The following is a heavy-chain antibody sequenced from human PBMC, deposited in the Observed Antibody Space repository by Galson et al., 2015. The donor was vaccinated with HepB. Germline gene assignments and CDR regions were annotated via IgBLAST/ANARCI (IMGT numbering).Heavy chain of an antibody. CDR3: AREGYLAARPNRADAFDI. J-gene: IGHJ3*02. CDR2: IWYDGSNK. CDR1: GFTFSSYG. Sequence: SLRLSCAASGFTFSSYGMHWVRQAPGKGLEWVAVIWYDGSNKYYADSVKGRFTISRDNSKNTLYLQMNSLRAEDTAVYYCAREGYLAARPNRADAFDIWGQGTMVTVSS. V-gene: IGHV3-33*01. D-gene: IGHD6-6*01.